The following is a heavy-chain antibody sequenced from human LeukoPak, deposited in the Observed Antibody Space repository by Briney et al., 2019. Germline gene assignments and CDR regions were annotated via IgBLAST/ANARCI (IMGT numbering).Heavy chain of an antibody. CDR3: AREALSEVFGLDV. CDR2: FYPNSAYT. Sequence: ASVKVSCKASGYTFTDYAVHWVRQAPGQGLEWLGIFYPNSAYTIYAQTFQGRVTMTGDASTDSAYMELSSLRSEDTAKYFCAREALSEVFGLDVWGQGTTVTVSS. V-gene: IGHV1-46*01. J-gene: IGHJ6*02. CDR1: GYTFTDYA.